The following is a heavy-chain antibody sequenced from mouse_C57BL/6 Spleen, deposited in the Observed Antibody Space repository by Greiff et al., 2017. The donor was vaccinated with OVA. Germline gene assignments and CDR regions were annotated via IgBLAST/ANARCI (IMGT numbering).Heavy chain of an antibody. CDR2: ISDGGSYT. CDR3: AREAYYSNYDYFDY. J-gene: IGHJ2*01. V-gene: IGHV5-4*01. Sequence: EVQLVESGGGLVKPGGSLKLSCAASGFTFSSYAMSWVRQTPEKRLEWVATISDGGSYTYYPDNVKGRFTISRDNAKNNLYLQMSHLKSEDTAMYYCAREAYYSNYDYFDYWGQGTTLTVSS. D-gene: IGHD2-5*01. CDR1: GFTFSSYA.